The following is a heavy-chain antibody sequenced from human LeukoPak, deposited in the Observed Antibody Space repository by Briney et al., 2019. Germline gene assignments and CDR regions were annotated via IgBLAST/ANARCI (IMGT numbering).Heavy chain of an antibody. CDR1: GFTFSSYS. CDR2: ISYDGSNK. D-gene: IGHD2-2*01. J-gene: IGHJ4*02. CDR3: ARAYCSSTSCWPFDY. V-gene: IGHV3-30*04. Sequence: GRSLRLSCAASGFTFSSYSMHWVRQAPSKGLEWVAVISYDGSNKYYADSVKGRFTISRDNSKNTLYLQMNSLRAEDTAVYYCARAYCSSTSCWPFDYWGQGTLVTVSS.